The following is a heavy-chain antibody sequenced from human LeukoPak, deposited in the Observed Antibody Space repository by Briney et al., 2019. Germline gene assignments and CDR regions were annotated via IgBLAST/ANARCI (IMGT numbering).Heavy chain of an antibody. CDR2: VSYSGST. CDR1: GDSISSYY. D-gene: IGHD6-19*01. CDR3: ARSHRLYSSGWYVEYFHV. Sequence: KASETLSLTCTVSGDSISSYYRSWIRQPPGKGLEWIGHVSYSGSTNYNLSLNSRVTVSVDTPKRQISLKLSSVTAADTAVYYCARSHRLYSSGWYVEYFHVWGQGTLVTVSS. J-gene: IGHJ1*01. V-gene: IGHV4-59*08.